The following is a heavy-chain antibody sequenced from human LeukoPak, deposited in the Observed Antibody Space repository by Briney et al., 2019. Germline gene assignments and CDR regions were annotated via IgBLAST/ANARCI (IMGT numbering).Heavy chain of an antibody. CDR3: ARGDSRRDDLWWDCYGMDV. Sequence: ASVKVSCKASGYTFTSYDINWVRQATGQGLEWMGWMNPNSGNTGYAQKFQGRVTMTRNTSISTAYMELSSLRSEDTAVYYCARGDSRRDDLWWDCYGMDVWGQGTTVTVSS. CDR2: MNPNSGNT. V-gene: IGHV1-8*01. J-gene: IGHJ6*02. D-gene: IGHD3/OR15-3a*01. CDR1: GYTFTSYD.